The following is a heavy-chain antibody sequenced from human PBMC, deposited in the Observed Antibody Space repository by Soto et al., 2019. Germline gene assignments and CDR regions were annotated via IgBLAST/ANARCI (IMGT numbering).Heavy chain of an antibody. V-gene: IGHV4-39*01. CDR1: GGSISSSSYY. D-gene: IGHD4-17*01. CDR3: AGFTVTTLDYYYYYMDV. CDR2: IYYSGST. J-gene: IGHJ6*03. Sequence: SETLSLTCTVSGGSISSSSYYWGWFRQPPGKGLEWIGSIYYSGSTYYNPSLKSRVTISVDTSKNQFSLKLSSVTAADTAVYYCAGFTVTTLDYYYYYMDVWGKGTTVTVSS.